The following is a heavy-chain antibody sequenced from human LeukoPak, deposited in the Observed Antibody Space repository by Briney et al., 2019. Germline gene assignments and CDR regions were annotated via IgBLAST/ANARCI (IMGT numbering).Heavy chain of an antibody. Sequence: PSQTLSLTCAVSGGSISSGGYSWSWIRQPPGKGLEWIGYIYHSGSTYYNPSLKSRVTISVDRSKNQFSLKLSSVTAADTAVYYCARVTFGYYDSSGYYYNWFDPWGQGTLVTVSS. D-gene: IGHD3-22*01. CDR1: GGSISSGGYS. V-gene: IGHV4-30-2*01. CDR2: IYHSGST. CDR3: ARVTFGYYDSSGYYYNWFDP. J-gene: IGHJ5*02.